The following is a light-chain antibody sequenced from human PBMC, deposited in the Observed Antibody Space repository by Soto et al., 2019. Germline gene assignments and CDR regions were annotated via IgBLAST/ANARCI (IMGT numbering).Light chain of an antibody. CDR1: SSDVGSYNL. CDR3: CSYAGSSIFYV. Sequence: QSVLTQPASVSGSPGQSITISCTGTSSDVGSYNLVSWYQQYPGKAPKLMIYEVSKRPSGVSNRFSGSKSGNTASLTISGLQAEDEADYYCCSYAGSSIFYVFGTGTKVTVL. J-gene: IGLJ1*01. V-gene: IGLV2-23*02. CDR2: EVS.